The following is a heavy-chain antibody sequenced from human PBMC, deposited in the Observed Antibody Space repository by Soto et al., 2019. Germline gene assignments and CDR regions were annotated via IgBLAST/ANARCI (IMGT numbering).Heavy chain of an antibody. CDR1: GYSISSGYY. Sequence: PSETLSLTSAVSGYSISSGYYWGWIRQPPGKGLEWIGSIFHSGDSYYNPSPKSRVTISVDTSKTQFSLTLSSVTAADTAVYYCASSRYVVVPAAIDFWGQGTLVTVSS. D-gene: IGHD2-2*01. J-gene: IGHJ4*02. V-gene: IGHV4-38-2*01. CDR2: IFHSGDS. CDR3: ASSRYVVVPAAIDF.